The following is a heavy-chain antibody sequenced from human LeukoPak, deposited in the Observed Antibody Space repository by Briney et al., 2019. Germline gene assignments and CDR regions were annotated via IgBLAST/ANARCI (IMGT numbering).Heavy chain of an antibody. CDR3: ARADSSSWYYYYYYMDV. J-gene: IGHJ6*03. D-gene: IGHD6-13*01. Sequence: SETLSLTCTVSGYSISSGYYWGWIRQPPGKGLEWIGSIYHSGSTYYNPSLKSRVTISVDTSKNQFSLKLSSVTAADTAVYYCARADSSSWYYYYYYMDVWGKGTTVTVSS. CDR2: IYHSGST. CDR1: GYSISSGYY. V-gene: IGHV4-38-2*02.